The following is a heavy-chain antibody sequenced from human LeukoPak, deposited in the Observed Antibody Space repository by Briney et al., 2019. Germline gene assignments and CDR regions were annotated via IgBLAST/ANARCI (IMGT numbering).Heavy chain of an antibody. CDR2: IYPGDSDT. Sequence: GESLKISCKGSGYSFTSYWIGWMRQMPGKGLEWMGIIYPGDSDTRYSPSFQGQVTISADKSISTAYLQWSSLKASDTAMYYCVRRRVVAATSQYYFDYWGQGTLVTVSS. CDR3: VRRRVVAATSQYYFDY. CDR1: GYSFTSYW. J-gene: IGHJ4*02. V-gene: IGHV5-51*01. D-gene: IGHD2-15*01.